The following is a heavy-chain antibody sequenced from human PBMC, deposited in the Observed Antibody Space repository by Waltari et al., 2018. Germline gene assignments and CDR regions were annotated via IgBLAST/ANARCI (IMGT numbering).Heavy chain of an antibody. Sequence: EVQLVESGGGFVKPGGSLRLSCAASGFTFSNAWMLWTHQAPGNGLEWVGRIKSKTDGGTTDYAAPVKGRFTILRDDSKNTLSLQMNSLKTEDPAVYYCTTGAHDYDSSGYRYWGQGTLVTVSS. CDR1: GFTFSNAW. V-gene: IGHV3-15*01. J-gene: IGHJ4*02. D-gene: IGHD3-22*01. CDR2: IKSKTDGGTT. CDR3: TTGAHDYDSSGYRY.